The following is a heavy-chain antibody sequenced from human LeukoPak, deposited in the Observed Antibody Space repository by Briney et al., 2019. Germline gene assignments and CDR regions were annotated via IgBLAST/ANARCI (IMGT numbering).Heavy chain of an antibody. CDR1: GFTVSRNY. D-gene: IGHD3-3*01. CDR2: ISSSSSYI. Sequence: GGSLRLSCAAFGFTVSRNYMNWVRQAPGKGLEWVSSISSSSSYIYYADSVKGRFTISRDNAKNSLYLQMNSLRAEDTAVYYCARAADSHDAFDIWGQGTMVTVSS. J-gene: IGHJ3*02. V-gene: IGHV3-21*01. CDR3: ARAADSHDAFDI.